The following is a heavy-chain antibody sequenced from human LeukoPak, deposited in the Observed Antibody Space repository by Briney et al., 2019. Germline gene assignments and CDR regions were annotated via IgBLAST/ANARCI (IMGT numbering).Heavy chain of an antibody. D-gene: IGHD3-10*01. CDR3: ARGGVLGYGSGSYFFDY. CDR1: GGSISSGDYY. J-gene: IGHJ4*02. CDR2: IYYSGST. V-gene: IGHV4-30-4*08. Sequence: SETLSLTCTVSGGSISSGDYYWSWIRQPPGKGLEWIGYIYYSGSTYYNPSLKSRVTISVDTSKNQFSLKLSSVTAADTAVYYCARGGVLGYGSGSYFFDYWGQGTLVTVSS.